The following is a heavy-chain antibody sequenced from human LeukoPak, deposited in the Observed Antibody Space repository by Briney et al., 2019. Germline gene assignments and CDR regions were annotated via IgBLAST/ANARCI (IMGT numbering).Heavy chain of an antibody. J-gene: IGHJ4*02. D-gene: IGHD3-3*01. Sequence: PLETLSLTCAVSGASISISNWWGWVRQPPGKGLEWIGEFFHTGITNYNPSLKNRVTISVDKSKNQFSLTLSSVTAADTAVYYCASVDGDNVFGVVGHFWGQGALVIVSS. CDR1: GASISISNW. V-gene: IGHV4-4*02. CDR3: ASVDGDNVFGVVGHF. CDR2: FFHTGIT.